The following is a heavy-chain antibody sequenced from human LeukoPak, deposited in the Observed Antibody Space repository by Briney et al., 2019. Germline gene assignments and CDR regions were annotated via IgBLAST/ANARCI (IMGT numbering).Heavy chain of an antibody. J-gene: IGHJ5*02. CDR3: AGIPSVFKGSAWDEAWVDP. CDR2: THTSGST. D-gene: IGHD6-19*01. CDR1: GGSMNNYY. Sequence: PSETLSLTCTVSGGSMNNYYWSWIRQPAGKGLEWIGRTHTSGSTNYNPSLKSRVSMSLDTSKNQFSLKLSSVTAADTAVYYCAGIPSVFKGSAWDEAWVDPWGQGTLVTVSS. V-gene: IGHV4-4*07.